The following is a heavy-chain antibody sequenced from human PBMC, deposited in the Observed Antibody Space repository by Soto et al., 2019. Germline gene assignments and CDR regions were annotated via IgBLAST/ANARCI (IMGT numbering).Heavy chain of an antibody. J-gene: IGHJ1*01. CDR1: GFTFSSYS. V-gene: IGHV3-48*02. CDR3: ARDSDFWSGYSHPEYFQH. CDR2: ISSSSSTI. D-gene: IGHD3-3*01. Sequence: GGSLRLSCAASGFTFSSYSMNWVRQAPGKGLEWVSYISSSSSTIYYADSVKGRFTISRDNAKNSLYLQMNSLKDEDTAVYYCARDSDFWSGYSHPEYFQHWGQGTLVTVSS.